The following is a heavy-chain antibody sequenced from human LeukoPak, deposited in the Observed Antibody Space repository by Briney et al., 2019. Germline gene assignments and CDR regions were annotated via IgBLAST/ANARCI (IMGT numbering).Heavy chain of an antibody. V-gene: IGHV4-31*03. CDR3: ARSHKTFYYYGSGSLSWFDP. CDR1: GGSISSGGYY. D-gene: IGHD3-10*01. J-gene: IGHJ5*02. CDR2: IYYSGST. Sequence: SETLSLTCTVSGGSISSGGYYWSWIRQHPGKGLEWIGYIYYSGSTYYNPSLKSRLTISVDTSKNQFSLKLSSVTAADTAVYYCARSHKTFYYYGSGSLSWFDPWGQGTLVTVSS.